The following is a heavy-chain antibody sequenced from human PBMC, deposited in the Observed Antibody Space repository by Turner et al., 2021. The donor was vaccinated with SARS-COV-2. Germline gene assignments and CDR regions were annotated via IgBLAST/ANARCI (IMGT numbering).Heavy chain of an antibody. V-gene: IGHV3-21*01. J-gene: IGHJ4*02. CDR2: ISSTSNYI. CDR3: ARGANGNFDY. D-gene: IGHD1-26*01. CDR1: GFTFSSYS. Sequence: EVQLVESGGGLVKPGGSLRLSCAASGFTFSSYSMIWVRQAPGKGLEWVSSISSTSNYIFYADSVKGRFTISRDNAKNSLYLQMNSLRVEDTAVYYCARGANGNFDYWGQGALVTVSS.